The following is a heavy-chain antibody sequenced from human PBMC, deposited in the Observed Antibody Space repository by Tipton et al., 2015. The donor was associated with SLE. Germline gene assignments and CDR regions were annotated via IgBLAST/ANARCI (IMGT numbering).Heavy chain of an antibody. CDR2: IYYTGTT. CDR1: GGSFSGYY. J-gene: IGHJ4*02. D-gene: IGHD2-8*01. Sequence: LRLSCAVYGGSFSGYYWSWIRQPPGKGLEWIGHIYYTGTTYYNPSLKSRLTLSMDTSKNQFSLKVSSVTAADTAVYYCVRRYGTSFDYWGQGTLVTVSS. CDR3: VRRYGTSFDY. V-gene: IGHV4-59*08.